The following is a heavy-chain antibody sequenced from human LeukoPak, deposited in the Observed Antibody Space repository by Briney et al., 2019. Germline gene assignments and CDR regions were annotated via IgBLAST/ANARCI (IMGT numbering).Heavy chain of an antibody. D-gene: IGHD3-10*01. CDR3: AKRRYYYGSGSYYIPGTLDY. CDR2: ISGSGGST. V-gene: IGHV3-23*01. Sequence: PGGSPRLSCAASGFTFSSYAMSWVRQAPGKGLDWVSAISGSGGSTYYAASVKGRFTISRDNSKNTLYLQMNSLRAEDTAVYYCAKRRYYYGSGSYYIPGTLDYWGQGTLVTVSS. CDR1: GFTFSSYA. J-gene: IGHJ4*02.